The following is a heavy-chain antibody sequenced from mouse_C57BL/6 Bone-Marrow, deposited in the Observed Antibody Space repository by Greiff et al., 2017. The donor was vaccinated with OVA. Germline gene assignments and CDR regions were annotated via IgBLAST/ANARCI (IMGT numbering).Heavy chain of an antibody. CDR3: AIDPPYYYGSSFRYFDV. CDR1: GFNFSSYA. J-gene: IGHJ1*03. CDR2: ISDGGSYT. D-gene: IGHD1-1*01. Sequence: EVKVEESGGGLVKPGGSLKLSCAASGFNFSSYAMSWVRQTPEKRLEWVATISDGGSYTYYPDNVKGRFTISRYNAKKHLYLQLSHLKSEDTAMYYCAIDPPYYYGSSFRYFDVWGTGTTVTVSS. V-gene: IGHV5-4*01.